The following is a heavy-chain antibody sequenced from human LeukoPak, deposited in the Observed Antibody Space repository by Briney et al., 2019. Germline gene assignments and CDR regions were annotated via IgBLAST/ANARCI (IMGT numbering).Heavy chain of an antibody. CDR1: GGSISRYY. Sequence: SETLSLTCTVSGGSISRYYWSWIRQPPGKGLEWIGYIYYSGSTNYNPSLKSRVTISVDTSKNQFSLKLSSVTAADTAVYYCARGTRVWFDPWGQGTLVTVSS. CDR2: IYYSGST. CDR3: ARGTRVWFDP. J-gene: IGHJ5*02. V-gene: IGHV4-59*01.